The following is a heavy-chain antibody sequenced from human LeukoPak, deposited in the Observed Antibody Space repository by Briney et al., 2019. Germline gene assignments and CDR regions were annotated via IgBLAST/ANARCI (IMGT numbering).Heavy chain of an antibody. J-gene: IGHJ4*02. Sequence: PGGSLRLSCAASGFTFSSYGMSWVRQAPGKGLEWVTAISGSGDSTYYAEDSVKGRFTISRDNSKNTLYLQMNSLRAEDTAVYYCAKGSGSYGQDLYYWGQGTLVTASS. V-gene: IGHV3-23*01. CDR3: AKGSGSYGQDLYY. CDR1: GFTFSSYG. D-gene: IGHD3-3*01. CDR2: ISGSGDST.